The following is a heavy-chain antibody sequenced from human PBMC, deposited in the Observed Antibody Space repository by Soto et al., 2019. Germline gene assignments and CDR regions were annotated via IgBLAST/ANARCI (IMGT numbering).Heavy chain of an antibody. Sequence: GGSMRLSCTTSVFPLNTYGMHWVRQAPGKGLEWVAIIWYDGSNKYYADSVKGRFTISRDNSKNTLYLQMNSLRAEDTALYYCARSDCTGAYCYSWPFNYGVDVWGQGTTVTVSS. V-gene: IGHV3-33*08. CDR1: VFPLNTYG. J-gene: IGHJ6*02. CDR2: IWYDGSNK. D-gene: IGHD2-21*02. CDR3: ARSDCTGAYCYSWPFNYGVDV.